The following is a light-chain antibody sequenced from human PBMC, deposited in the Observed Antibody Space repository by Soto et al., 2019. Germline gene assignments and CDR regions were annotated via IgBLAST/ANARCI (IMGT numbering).Light chain of an antibody. CDR1: QSISRW. Sequence: DIRMTKSASTLSASVGDRVTISCRASQSISRWLAWYQQKPGKAPNLLIYDASSLQSGVPSRFSGIGSGTEFTLTIRSLKPEDFATYYCQQYNSNWPVGQGTQVAIK. CDR2: DAS. CDR3: QQYNSNWP. V-gene: IGKV1-5*01. J-gene: IGKJ1*01.